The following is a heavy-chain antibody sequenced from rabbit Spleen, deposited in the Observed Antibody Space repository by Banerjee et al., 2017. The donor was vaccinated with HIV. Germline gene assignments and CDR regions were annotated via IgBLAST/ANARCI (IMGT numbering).Heavy chain of an antibody. CDR1: GVSFSANSY. D-gene: IGHD1-1*01. CDR3: ARDLDGVIGWNFGW. J-gene: IGHJ4*01. CDR2: IAGSSSGFS. V-gene: IGHV1S40*01. Sequence: QSLEESGGDLVKPGASLTLTCTASGVSFSANSYMCWVRQAPGKGLEWISCIAGSSSGFSYSATWAKGRFTCSKTSSTTVTLQMTSLTAADTATYFCARDLDGVIGWNFGWWGQGTLVTVS.